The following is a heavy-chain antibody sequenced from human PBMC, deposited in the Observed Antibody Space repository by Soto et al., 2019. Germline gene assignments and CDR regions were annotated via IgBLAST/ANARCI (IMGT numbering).Heavy chain of an antibody. Sequence: GGSLRLSCAASGFTFSSYWMSWVRQAPGKGLEWVANIKQDGSEKYYVDSVKGRFTISRDNAKNSLYLQMNSLRAEDTAVYYCAGAYCSSTSCNEGRAKNWFDPWGQGTLVTVSS. V-gene: IGHV3-7*01. D-gene: IGHD2-2*01. CDR3: AGAYCSSTSCNEGRAKNWFDP. CDR2: IKQDGSEK. CDR1: GFTFSSYW. J-gene: IGHJ5*02.